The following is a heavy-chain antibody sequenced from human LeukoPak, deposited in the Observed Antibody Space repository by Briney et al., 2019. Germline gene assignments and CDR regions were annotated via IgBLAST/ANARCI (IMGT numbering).Heavy chain of an antibody. CDR3: ARTPRNFGCIDY. J-gene: IGHJ4*02. CDR1: GGSISSYY. CDR2: IYYSGST. V-gene: IGHV4-59*01. Sequence: SETLSLTCTVSGGSISSYYWSWIRQPPGKGLEWIGYIYYSGSTNYNPSLKSRVTIAVDTSKNQFSLKLSSVTAADTAVYYCARTPRNFGCIDYWGQGTLVTVSS. D-gene: IGHD2-15*01.